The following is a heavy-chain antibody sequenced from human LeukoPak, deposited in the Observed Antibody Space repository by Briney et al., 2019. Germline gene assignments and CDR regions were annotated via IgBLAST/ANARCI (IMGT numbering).Heavy chain of an antibody. CDR1: GGPISDYY. CDR3: ARLHFDYLYY. J-gene: IGHJ4*02. D-gene: IGHD3-3*02. Sequence: SETLSLTCSVSGGPISDYYWSWIRQPPRKGLEWIGYSYYTGVTNYNPSLKSRVSISVDTSKKQFSLNLTSVTTADTAVYYCARLHFDYLYYWGQGAVVTVSS. V-gene: IGHV4-59*01. CDR2: SYYTGVT.